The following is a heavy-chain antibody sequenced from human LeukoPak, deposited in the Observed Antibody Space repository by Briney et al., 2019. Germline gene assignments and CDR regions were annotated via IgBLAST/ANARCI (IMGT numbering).Heavy chain of an antibody. CDR1: GYTFTSYD. Sequence: VASVKVSCKASGYTFTSYDINWVRQATGQGLEWMGWMNPNSGNTGYAQKFQGRVTMTRNTSISTAYMELSSLRSEDTAVYYCARTLVGYGSGGSCYYYGMDVWGQGTTVTVSS. D-gene: IGHD2-15*01. CDR2: MNPNSGNT. J-gene: IGHJ6*02. CDR3: ARTLVGYGSGGSCYYYGMDV. V-gene: IGHV1-8*01.